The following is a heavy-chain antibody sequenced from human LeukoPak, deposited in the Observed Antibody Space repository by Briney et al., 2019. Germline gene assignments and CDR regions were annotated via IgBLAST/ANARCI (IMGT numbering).Heavy chain of an antibody. V-gene: IGHV4-59*01. J-gene: IGHJ5*02. Sequence: SETPSLTCTVSGGSISSYYWSWIRQPPGKGLEWIGYISYSGSTNYNPSLKSRVTISVDTSKNQFSLKLSSVTAADTAVYYCAREVNPTTNLANWFDPWGQGTLVTVSS. CDR3: AREVNPTTNLANWFDP. CDR2: ISYSGST. D-gene: IGHD1-14*01. CDR1: GGSISSYY.